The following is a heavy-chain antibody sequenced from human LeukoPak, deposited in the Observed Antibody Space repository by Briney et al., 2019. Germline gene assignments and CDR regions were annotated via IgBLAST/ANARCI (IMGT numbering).Heavy chain of an antibody. CDR1: GGSISSYY. Sequence: SETLSLTCTVSGGSISSYYWSWIRQPPGKGLEWIGYIYYSGSTNYNPSLKSRVTISVDTSKNQFSLKLSSVTAADTAVYYCARQIAAAGTADYWGQGTLVTVSS. J-gene: IGHJ4*02. V-gene: IGHV4-59*08. CDR2: IYYSGST. D-gene: IGHD6-13*01. CDR3: ARQIAAAGTADY.